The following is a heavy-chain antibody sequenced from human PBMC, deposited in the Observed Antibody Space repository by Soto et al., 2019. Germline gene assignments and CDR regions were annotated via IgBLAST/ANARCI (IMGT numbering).Heavy chain of an antibody. J-gene: IGHJ4*02. D-gene: IGHD6-13*01. V-gene: IGHV1-46*01. Sequence: QVQLVQSGAEVKKPGASVKVSCRTSGYTFTHYYIHWVRQAPGQGLEWLGIINPASGSTTYAQDFQGRVTLTMDTSTTTVYMELSGLRAADTAIFYCARDLAAGDHWGQGTLVTVSS. CDR1: GYTFTHYY. CDR2: INPASGST. CDR3: ARDLAAGDH.